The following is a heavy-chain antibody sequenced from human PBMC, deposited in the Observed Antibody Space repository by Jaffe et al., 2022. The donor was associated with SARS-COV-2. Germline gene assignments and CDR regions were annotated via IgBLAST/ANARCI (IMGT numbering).Heavy chain of an antibody. Sequence: EVQLVESGGGLVQPGGSLRLSCAASGFTFSSYSMNWVRQAPGKGLEWVSYISSSSSTIYYADSVKGRFTISRDNAKNSLYLQMNSLRAEDTAVYYCARGGRGSYYYYYMDVWGKGTTVTVSS. J-gene: IGHJ6*03. V-gene: IGHV3-48*01. CDR1: GFTFSSYS. D-gene: IGHD3-16*01. CDR3: ARGGRGSYYYYYMDV. CDR2: ISSSSSTI.